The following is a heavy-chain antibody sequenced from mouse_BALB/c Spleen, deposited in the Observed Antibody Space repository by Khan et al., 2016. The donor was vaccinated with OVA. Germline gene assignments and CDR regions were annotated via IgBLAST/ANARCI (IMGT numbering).Heavy chain of an antibody. CDR3: ARNREPDCLNY. V-gene: IGHV2-9*02. CDR2: IWAGGST. CDR1: GFSLTSHG. Sequence: VQLQESGPGLVAPSQSLSITCTVSGFSLTSHGVHWVRQPPGKGLEWLGVIWAGGSTNYNSAIMSRLSISKDSSKSQVFLKMNSLQTDDTAMYYCARNREPDCLNYWGQGTTLTVSS. J-gene: IGHJ2*01.